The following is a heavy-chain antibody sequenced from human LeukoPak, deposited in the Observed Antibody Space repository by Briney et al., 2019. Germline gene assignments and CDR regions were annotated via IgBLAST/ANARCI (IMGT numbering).Heavy chain of an antibody. CDR3: ARGGDSGSYYPSDAFDI. V-gene: IGHV5-51*01. D-gene: IGHD1-26*01. CDR2: IYPGDSDT. CDR1: GYRFTSYW. Sequence: GESLKISCKGSGYRFTSYWIGWVRQMPGRGLEWMGIIYPGDSDTRYSPSFQGQVTISADKSISTAYLQWSSLKASDTAMYCCARGGDSGSYYPSDAFDIWGQGTMVTVSS. J-gene: IGHJ3*02.